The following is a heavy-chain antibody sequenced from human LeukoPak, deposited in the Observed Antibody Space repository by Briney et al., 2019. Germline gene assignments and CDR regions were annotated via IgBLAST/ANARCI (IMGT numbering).Heavy chain of an antibody. CDR3: ARDLAVQYYYGSGSWYYYGMDV. CDR2: INSDGSST. J-gene: IGHJ6*02. CDR1: GFTFSSYW. D-gene: IGHD3-10*01. V-gene: IGHV3-74*01. Sequence: GGSLRLSCAASGFTFSSYWMPWVRQAPGKGLVWVSRINSDGSSTSYADSVKGRFTISRDNAKNTLYLQMNSLRAEDTAVYYCARDLAVQYYYGSGSWYYYGMDVWGQGTTVTVSS.